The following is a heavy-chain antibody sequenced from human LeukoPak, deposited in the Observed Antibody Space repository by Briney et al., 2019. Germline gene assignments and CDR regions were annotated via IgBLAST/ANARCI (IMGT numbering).Heavy chain of an antibody. J-gene: IGHJ4*02. CDR1: GYTFTYYY. Sequence: ASVKVSCKASGYTFTYYYIHWVRQAPGHGLEWMGWVNPHSGGTNFAQRFRGRVTLTRDTSVTTACMELNRLESDDTAVYYCARTDNKYDSRLLFNWGQGTQIIVSS. V-gene: IGHV1-2*02. D-gene: IGHD3-22*01. CDR3: ARTDNKYDSRLLFN. CDR2: VNPHSGGT.